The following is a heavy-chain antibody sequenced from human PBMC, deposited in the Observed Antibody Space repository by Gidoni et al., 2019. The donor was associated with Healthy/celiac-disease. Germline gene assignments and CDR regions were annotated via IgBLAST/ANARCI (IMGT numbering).Heavy chain of an antibody. CDR2: IRSKANNYAT. Sequence: EVQLVESGGGLVQPGGSLKLSCAASGFTFSGSTMHWVRQASGKGLEWVGRIRSKANNYATAYAASVKGRFTISRDDSKNTAYLQMNSLKTEDTAVYYCTTMTTVVTPVGAFDIWGQGTMVTVSS. J-gene: IGHJ3*02. CDR3: TTMTTVVTPVGAFDI. CDR1: GFTFSGST. D-gene: IGHD4-17*01. V-gene: IGHV3-73*01.